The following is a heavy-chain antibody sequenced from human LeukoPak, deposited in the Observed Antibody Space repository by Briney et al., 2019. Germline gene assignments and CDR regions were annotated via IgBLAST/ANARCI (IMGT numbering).Heavy chain of an antibody. CDR1: GGSISSYY. CDR3: ARGGLYCSSTSCYYFDY. V-gene: IGHV4-59*01. D-gene: IGHD2-2*01. J-gene: IGHJ4*02. Sequence: SETLSLTCTVSGGSISSYYWSWIRQPPGKGLEWIGYIYYSGSTNYNPSLKSRVTISVDTSKNQFSLKLSSVTAADTAVYYCARGGLYCSSTSCYYFDYWGQGTLVTVSS. CDR2: IYYSGST.